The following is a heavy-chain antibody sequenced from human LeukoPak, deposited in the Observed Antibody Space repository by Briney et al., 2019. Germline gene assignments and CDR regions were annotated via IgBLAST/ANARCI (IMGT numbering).Heavy chain of an antibody. CDR2: INPSGGTT. CDR3: ARGYCSSNSCYNAFDI. CDR1: GYTFTSYY. Sequence: ASVKVSRKASGYTFTSYYMHWVRQAPGQGLEWMGIINPSGGTTSPAQKFQGRVTMTRETSTSTVYMELSSLRSEDTAVYYCARGYCSSNSCYNAFDIWGQGTMVTVSS. V-gene: IGHV1-46*01. J-gene: IGHJ3*02. D-gene: IGHD2-2*02.